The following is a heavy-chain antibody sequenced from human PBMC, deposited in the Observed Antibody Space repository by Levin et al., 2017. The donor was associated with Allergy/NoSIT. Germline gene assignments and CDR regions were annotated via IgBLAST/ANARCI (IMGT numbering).Heavy chain of an antibody. CDR2: ISSSSSTI. Sequence: GGSLRLSCAASGFTFSSYSMNWVRQAPGKGLEWVSYISSSSSTIYYADSVKGRFTISRDNAKNSLYLQMNSLRDEDTAVYYCAREDPYGDYGLGFDYWGQGTLVTVSS. D-gene: IGHD4-17*01. CDR1: GFTFSSYS. V-gene: IGHV3-48*02. CDR3: AREDPYGDYGLGFDY. J-gene: IGHJ4*02.